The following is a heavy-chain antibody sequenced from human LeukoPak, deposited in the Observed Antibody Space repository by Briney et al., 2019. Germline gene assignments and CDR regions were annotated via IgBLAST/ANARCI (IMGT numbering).Heavy chain of an antibody. CDR1: GFTFSSYA. Sequence: GGSLRLSCAASGFTFSSYAVSWVRQAPGKGLEWVSGTSGSGRSIHYADSVKGRFTISRDNSKNTLYLQMNSLRADDTAVYYCAKDMNSWRDGSGLGDYFDYWGQGTLVTVSS. CDR2: TSGSGRSI. J-gene: IGHJ4*02. CDR3: AKDMNSWRDGSGLGDYFDY. V-gene: IGHV3-23*01. D-gene: IGHD6-19*01.